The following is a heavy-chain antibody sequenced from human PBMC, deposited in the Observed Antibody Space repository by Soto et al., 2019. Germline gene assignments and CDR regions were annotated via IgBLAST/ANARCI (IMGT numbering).Heavy chain of an antibody. Sequence: PGGSLRLSCAASGFTFSNYAMSWVRQAPGKGLEWVSAISGSGDSTYYADSVKGRFTISRDNSKNTLYLQMNSLRVEDSAVYYCTQAAGYISTWFFDSWAQGTLVTVSS. CDR2: ISGSGDST. CDR1: GFTFSNYA. J-gene: IGHJ4*02. D-gene: IGHD6-13*01. V-gene: IGHV3-23*01. CDR3: TQAAGYISTWFFDS.